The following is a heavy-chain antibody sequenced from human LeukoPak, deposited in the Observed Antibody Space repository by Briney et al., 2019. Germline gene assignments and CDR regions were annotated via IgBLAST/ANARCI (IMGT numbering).Heavy chain of an antibody. V-gene: IGHV4-61*08. CDR2: IYYSGSS. J-gene: IGHJ6*02. CDR1: GGSISSGDYY. D-gene: IGHD3-10*01. Sequence: PSETLSLTCTVSGGSISSGDYYWSWIRQPPGKGLEWIGYIYYSGSSDYNPSLKSRVTISLDTSKNQLSLNLSAVTAADTAFYYCARGTLGYYYYGMDVWGQGTTVTVSS. CDR3: ARGTLGYYYYGMDV.